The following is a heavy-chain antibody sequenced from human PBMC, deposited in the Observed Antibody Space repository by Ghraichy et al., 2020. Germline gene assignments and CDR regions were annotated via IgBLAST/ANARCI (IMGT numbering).Heavy chain of an antibody. CDR3: ARESGVTI. CDR1: GGSISSSSYY. D-gene: IGHD2-8*02. J-gene: IGHJ3*02. Sequence: SETLSLTCTVSGGSISSSSYYWGWIRQPPGKGLEWIGSIYYSGSTYYNPSLKSRVTISVDTSKNQFSLKLSSVTAADTAVYYCARESGVTIWGQGTMVTVSS. CDR2: IYYSGST. V-gene: IGHV4-39*07.